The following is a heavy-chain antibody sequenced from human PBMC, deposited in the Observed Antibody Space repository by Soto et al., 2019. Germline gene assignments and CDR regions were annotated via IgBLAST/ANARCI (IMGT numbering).Heavy chain of an antibody. V-gene: IGHV4-59*01. CDR1: GGSMSCYY. J-gene: IGHJ4*02. CDR2: IYYSGST. D-gene: IGHD3-16*01. Sequence: PSETLSLTCTVSGGSMSCYYWNWIRQPPGEGLQWIGNIYYSGSTNYNPSLKSRVTISVDTSKNHFSLKVNSVTTADTAVYYCARGRGTYGRFDYWGQGTLVTVSS. CDR3: ARGRGTYGRFDY.